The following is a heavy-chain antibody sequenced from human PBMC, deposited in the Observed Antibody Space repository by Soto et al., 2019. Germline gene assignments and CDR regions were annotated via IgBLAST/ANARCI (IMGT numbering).Heavy chain of an antibody. CDR3: ARDLVGAPHAFDI. CDR1: GGSFSGYY. Sequence: SETLSLTCAVYGGSFSGYYWSWIRQPPGKGLEWIGEINHSGSTNYNPSLKSRVTISVETSKNQFSLKLSSVTAADTAVYYCARDLVGAPHAFDIWGQGTMVTVSS. V-gene: IGHV4-34*01. D-gene: IGHD1-26*01. CDR2: INHSGST. J-gene: IGHJ3*02.